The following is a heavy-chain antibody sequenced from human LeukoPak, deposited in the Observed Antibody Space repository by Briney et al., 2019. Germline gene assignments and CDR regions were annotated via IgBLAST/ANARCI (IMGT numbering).Heavy chain of an antibody. CDR3: ASELLGRAVAGSPFDY. D-gene: IGHD6-19*01. CDR1: GFTFSSYG. CDR2: ISYDGSNK. Sequence: GRSLRLSCAASGFTFSSYGMHWVRHAPGKGLEWVAVISYDGSNKYYAASVKGRFTISRDNSKNTLYLQMNSLRAEDTAVYYCASELLGRAVAGSPFDYWGQGTLVTVSS. V-gene: IGHV3-30*03. J-gene: IGHJ4*02.